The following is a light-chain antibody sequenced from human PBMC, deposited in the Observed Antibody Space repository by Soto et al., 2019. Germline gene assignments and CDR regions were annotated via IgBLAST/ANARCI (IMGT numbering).Light chain of an antibody. J-gene: IGKJ5*01. Sequence: EIVLTQSPGTLSLSLGERATLSCRASQSVSSNKLAWYHQKPGQTPRLLIYGASSRATGIPDRFSGSGSGTDFTLTISSLEPEDFAVYYSQHYDNSITFGQGTRLE. CDR2: GAS. CDR3: QHYDNSIT. V-gene: IGKV3-20*01. CDR1: QSVSSNK.